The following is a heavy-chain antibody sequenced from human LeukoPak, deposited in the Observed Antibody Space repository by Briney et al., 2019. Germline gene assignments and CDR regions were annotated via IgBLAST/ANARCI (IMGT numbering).Heavy chain of an antibody. CDR2: ISGSGGST. CDR3: AEEGAGSLWFGESYYMDV. CDR1: GFTFSSYA. V-gene: IGHV3-23*01. D-gene: IGHD3-10*01. Sequence: QAGGSLRLSCAASGFTFSSYAMSWVRQAPGKGLEWVSAISGSGGSTYYADSVKGRFTISRDNSKNTLYLQMNSLRAEDTAVYYCAEEGAGSLWFGESYYMDVWGKGTTVTISS. J-gene: IGHJ6*03.